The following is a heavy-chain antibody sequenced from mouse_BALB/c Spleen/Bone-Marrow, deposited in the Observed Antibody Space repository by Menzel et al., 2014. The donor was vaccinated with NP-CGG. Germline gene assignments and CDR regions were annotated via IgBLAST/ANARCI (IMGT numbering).Heavy chain of an antibody. V-gene: IGHV5-6-4*01. Sequence: EVKLMESGGGLVKPGGSLKLSCAASGFTFSSYTMSWVRQTPEKRLEWVATISSGGSYTYYPDIVKGRFTISRDNAKNTLYLQMSSLKSEDTAMYYCTRDGKGNYDYAMDYWGQGTSVTVSS. J-gene: IGHJ4*01. CDR3: TRDGKGNYDYAMDY. D-gene: IGHD2-1*01. CDR2: ISSGGSYT. CDR1: GFTFSSYT.